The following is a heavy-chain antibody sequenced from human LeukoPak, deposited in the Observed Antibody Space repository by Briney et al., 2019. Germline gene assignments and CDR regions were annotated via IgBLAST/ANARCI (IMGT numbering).Heavy chain of an antibody. Sequence: GESLKISCKGSGYSFTSYWIGWVRQMPGKGLEWMGIIYPGDSDTRYSPSFQGQVTISADKSISTAYLQWSSLKASDTAMYYCASATPMIGGTHVAFDIWGQGTMVTVSS. CDR2: IYPGDSDT. V-gene: IGHV5-51*01. J-gene: IGHJ3*02. D-gene: IGHD3-22*01. CDR1: GYSFTSYW. CDR3: ASATPMIGGTHVAFDI.